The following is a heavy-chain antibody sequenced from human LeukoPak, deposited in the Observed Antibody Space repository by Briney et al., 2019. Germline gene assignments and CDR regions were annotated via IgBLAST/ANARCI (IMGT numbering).Heavy chain of an antibody. D-gene: IGHD2-2*01. CDR2: IIPIFGTA. V-gene: IGHV1-69*05. Sequence: GASVTVSFKASGGTFISYAISWVRQAPGQGLEWMGGIIPIFGTANYAQKFQGRVTITTDESTSTAYMELSSLRSEDTAVYYCARVPDIVVVPAAPKGLGYYYYMDVWGKGTTVTVSS. J-gene: IGHJ6*03. CDR3: ARVPDIVVVPAAPKGLGYYYYMDV. CDR1: GGTFISYA.